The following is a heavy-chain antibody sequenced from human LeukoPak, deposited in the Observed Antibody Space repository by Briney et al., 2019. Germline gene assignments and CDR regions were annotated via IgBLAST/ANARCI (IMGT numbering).Heavy chain of an antibody. J-gene: IGHJ4*02. Sequence: GGSLRLSCAASGFIFSNYAMSWVRQAPGEGLEWVSGISKSGDRTFYADSVKGRFTISRDNSKNTLYLQMNSLRAEDTALYYCAKVNRYDSGCNYWGQGTLVTVSS. D-gene: IGHD3-22*01. CDR3: AKVNRYDSGCNY. CDR2: ISKSGDRT. V-gene: IGHV3-23*01. CDR1: GFIFSNYA.